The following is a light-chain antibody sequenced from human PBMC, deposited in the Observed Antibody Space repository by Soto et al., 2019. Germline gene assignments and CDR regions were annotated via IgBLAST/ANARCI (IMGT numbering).Light chain of an antibody. CDR2: GAS. V-gene: IGKV1-39*01. J-gene: IGKJ1*01. CDR1: QTITTY. CDR3: QQSHSTPWT. Sequence: DIQMTQSPSSLSASVGDRVTITCRASQTITTYLNWYQQKPGKAPKLLIYGASSLQSGVPSRFTGSGSGTDFSLTISSLQPEESATYHCQQSHSTPWTFGQGTKVEIK.